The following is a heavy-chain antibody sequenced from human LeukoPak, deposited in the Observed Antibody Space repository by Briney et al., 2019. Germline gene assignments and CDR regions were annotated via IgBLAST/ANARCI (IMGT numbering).Heavy chain of an antibody. J-gene: IGHJ4*02. V-gene: IGHV3-30*19. Sequence: GTSLRLSCAASGFTFSSYDMHWVRRAPGKGLEWVAVISYDGSNKYYADSVKGRFTISRDNSKNTLYLQMNSLRAEDTAVYYCARALAAAGLGNYFDYWGQGTLVTVSS. CDR3: ARALAAAGLGNYFDY. CDR2: ISYDGSNK. CDR1: GFTFSSYD. D-gene: IGHD6-13*01.